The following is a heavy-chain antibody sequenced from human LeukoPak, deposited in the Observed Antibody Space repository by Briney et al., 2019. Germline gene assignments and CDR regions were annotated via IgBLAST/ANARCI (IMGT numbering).Heavy chain of an antibody. D-gene: IGHD6-6*01. CDR3: AKDRSSVRYYYYGMDV. Sequence: GGALRLSCAASGFTFSSYGMHWVRQAPGKGLEWVAVISYDGSNKYYADSVKGRFTISRDNSKNTLYLQMNSLRAEDTAVYYCAKDRSSVRYYYYGMDVWGQGTTVTVSS. J-gene: IGHJ6*02. CDR2: ISYDGSNK. V-gene: IGHV3-30*18. CDR1: GFTFSSYG.